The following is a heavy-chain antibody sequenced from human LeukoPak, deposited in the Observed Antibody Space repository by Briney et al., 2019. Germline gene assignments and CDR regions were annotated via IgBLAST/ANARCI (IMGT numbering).Heavy chain of an antibody. Sequence: SETLSLTCTVSGGSISSYYWSWIRQPPGKGLEWIGYIYYSGSTNYNPSLKSRVTISVDTSKNQFSLKLSSMTAADTAVYYCARTAVADEYFQHWGQGTLVTVSS. CDR3: ARTAVADEYFQH. V-gene: IGHV4-59*01. CDR2: IYYSGST. CDR1: GGSISSYY. D-gene: IGHD6-19*01. J-gene: IGHJ1*01.